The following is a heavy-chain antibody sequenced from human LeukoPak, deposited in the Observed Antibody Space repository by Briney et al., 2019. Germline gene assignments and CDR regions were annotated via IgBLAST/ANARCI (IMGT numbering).Heavy chain of an antibody. D-gene: IGHD3-10*01. CDR3: ARATGYYYGSGAGDY. CDR1: GYTFTSYG. Sequence: ASVKVSCKASGYTFTSYGISWVRQAPGQGLEWMGWISAYNGNTNYTQKLQGRVTMTTDTSTSTAYMELRSLRSDDTAVYYCARATGYYYGSGAGDYWGQGTLVTVSS. V-gene: IGHV1-18*01. J-gene: IGHJ4*02. CDR2: ISAYNGNT.